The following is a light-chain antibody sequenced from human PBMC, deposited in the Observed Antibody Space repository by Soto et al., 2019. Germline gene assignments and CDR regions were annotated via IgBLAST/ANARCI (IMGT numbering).Light chain of an antibody. V-gene: IGLV1-44*01. J-gene: IGLJ3*02. CDR2: SSD. CDR1: SSNIARRS. CDR3: SSYTNTNTLV. Sequence: QLVLTQPPSASATPGQRVTISCSGSSSNIARRSVYWYQQLPGTAPKLLMYSSDLRPSGVPDRFSGSKSGTTASLAISGVQSEDAGDYYCSSYTNTNTLVFGGGTKLTVL.